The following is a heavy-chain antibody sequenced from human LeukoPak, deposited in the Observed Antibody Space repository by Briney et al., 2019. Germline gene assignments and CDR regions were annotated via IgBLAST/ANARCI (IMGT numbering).Heavy chain of an antibody. D-gene: IGHD6-6*01. CDR1: GGSISSSSYY. V-gene: IGHV4-39*01. CDR3: ARLARTPYIFDY. Sequence: PSETLSLTCTVSGGSISSSSYYWGWIRQPPGKGLEWIGSIYYSGSTYYNPSLKSRVTISVDTSKNQFSLELSSVTAADTAVYYCARLARTPYIFDYWGQGTLVTVSS. CDR2: IYYSGST. J-gene: IGHJ4*02.